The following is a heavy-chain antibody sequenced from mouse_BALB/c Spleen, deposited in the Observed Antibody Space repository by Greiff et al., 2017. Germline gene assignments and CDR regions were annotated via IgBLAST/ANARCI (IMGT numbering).Heavy chain of an antibody. CDR2: IWGGGST. Sequence: VKVVESGPGLVAPSQSLSITCTVSGFSLSRYSVHWVRQPPGKGLEWLGMIWGGGSTDYNSALKSRLSISKDNSKSQVFLKMNSLQTDDTAMYYCARNYPYYRTGYYAMDYWGQGTSVTVSS. CDR3: ARNYPYYRTGYYAMDY. CDR1: GFSLSRYS. D-gene: IGHD2-14*01. J-gene: IGHJ4*01. V-gene: IGHV2-6-4*01.